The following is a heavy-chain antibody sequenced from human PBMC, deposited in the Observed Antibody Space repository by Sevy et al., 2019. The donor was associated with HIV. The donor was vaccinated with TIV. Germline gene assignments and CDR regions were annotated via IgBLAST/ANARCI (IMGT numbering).Heavy chain of an antibody. Sequence: SETLSLTCTVSGGSISSGGYYWSWIRQHPGKGLEWIGYIYYSGSTYYNPSLKSRVTISVDTSKNQFSLKLSSVTAADTAVDYCARWGGRWDHYFDYWGQGTLVTVSS. CDR3: ARWGGRWDHYFDY. V-gene: IGHV4-31*03. J-gene: IGHJ4*02. D-gene: IGHD3-10*01. CDR2: IYYSGST. CDR1: GGSISSGGYY.